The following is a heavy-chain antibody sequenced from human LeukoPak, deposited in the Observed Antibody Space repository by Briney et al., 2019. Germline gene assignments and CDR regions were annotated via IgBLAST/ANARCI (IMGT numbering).Heavy chain of an antibody. CDR1: GFTFSSYE. J-gene: IGHJ4*02. Sequence: PGGSLRLSCAASGFTFSSYEMNWVRQAPGKGLEWVSYISSSGSTIYYADSVKGRFTISRDNAKNSLYLQMNSLRAEDTAVYYCARDGVGSGYDFDYFDYWGQGTLVTISS. V-gene: IGHV3-48*03. D-gene: IGHD5-12*01. CDR3: ARDGVGSGYDFDYFDY. CDR2: ISSSGSTI.